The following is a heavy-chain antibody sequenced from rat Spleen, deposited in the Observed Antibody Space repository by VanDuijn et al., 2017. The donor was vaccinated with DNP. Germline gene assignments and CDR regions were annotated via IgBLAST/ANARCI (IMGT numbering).Heavy chain of an antibody. Sequence: EVQLQESGPGLVKPSQSLSLTCSVTGHSITSSYRWNWIRKFPGNKLEWMGYINSAGSTNYNPSLKSRISITRDTSKNQFFLQVNSVTTEDTATYYCARSPATVATLRPDWFAYWGQGTLVTVSS. CDR3: ARSPATVATLRPDWFAY. V-gene: IGHV3-3*01. D-gene: IGHD1-3*01. CDR1: GHSITSSYR. J-gene: IGHJ3*01. CDR2: INSAGST.